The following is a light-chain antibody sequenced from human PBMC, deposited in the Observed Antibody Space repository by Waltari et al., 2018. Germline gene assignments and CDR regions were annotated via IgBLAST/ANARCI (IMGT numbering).Light chain of an antibody. V-gene: IGKV3-15*01. CDR3: QQYNNWPPST. CDR1: ESVASN. Sequence: VLTQSPATLPSSPGQRATLPCRASESVASNLAWYQQRPGQAPRLLIFHASTRATGIPAKFSGSGSGTEFTLTISSLQSEEFAVYYCQQYNNWPPSTFGQGTKVEIK. CDR2: HAS. J-gene: IGKJ1*01.